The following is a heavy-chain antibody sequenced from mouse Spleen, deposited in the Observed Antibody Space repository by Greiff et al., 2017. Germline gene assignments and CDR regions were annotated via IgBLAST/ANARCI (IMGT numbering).Heavy chain of an antibody. Sequence: EVNVVESGGGLVKPGGSLKLSCAASGFTFSDYGMHWVRQAPEKGLEWVAYISSGSSTIYYADTVKGRFTISRDNAKNTLFLQMTSLRSEDTAMYYCARSLLLRYLYYYAMDYWGQGTSVTVSS. CDR1: GFTFSDYG. CDR3: ARSLLLRYLYYYAMDY. J-gene: IGHJ4*01. V-gene: IGHV5-17*01. D-gene: IGHD1-1*01. CDR2: ISSGSSTI.